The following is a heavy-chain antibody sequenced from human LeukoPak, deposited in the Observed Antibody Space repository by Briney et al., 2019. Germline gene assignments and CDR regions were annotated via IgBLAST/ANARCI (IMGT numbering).Heavy chain of an antibody. CDR2: INGSGGST. J-gene: IGHJ4*02. CDR1: RFTFNTYA. D-gene: IGHD6-13*01. V-gene: IGHV3-23*01. Sequence: GGSLRLSCAASRFTFNTYAMSWVRQAPGKGLEWVSAINGSGGSTYYADSVKGRFTISRDNSKNTLYLQMNSLRAEDTAVYYCAKSRHSTIWAIDYWGQGTLVTVSS. CDR3: AKSRHSTIWAIDY.